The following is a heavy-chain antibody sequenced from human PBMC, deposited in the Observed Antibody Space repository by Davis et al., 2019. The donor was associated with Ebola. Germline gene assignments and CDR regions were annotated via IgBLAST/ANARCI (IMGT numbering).Heavy chain of an antibody. Sequence: ASVKVSCKAFGYTFTNYDISWVRQAPGQGLEWMGIINPSGGSTNYAQKFQGRVTITADGSTSTAYMELSSLRSEDTAVYYCARGPTNPSGGWGQGTLVTVSS. J-gene: IGHJ4*02. V-gene: IGHV1-46*01. CDR1: GYTFTNYD. CDR3: ARGPTNPSGG. D-gene: IGHD3-16*01. CDR2: INPSGGST.